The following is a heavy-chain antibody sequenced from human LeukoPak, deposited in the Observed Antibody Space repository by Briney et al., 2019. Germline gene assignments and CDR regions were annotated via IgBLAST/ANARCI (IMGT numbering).Heavy chain of an antibody. CDR3: ARLGSGSYYITDFDY. D-gene: IGHD3-10*01. CDR1: GYTFTSYG. CDR2: ISAYNGNT. Sequence: ASVKVSCKASGYTFTSYGISWVRQAPGQGLEWMGWISAYNGNTNYAQKLQGRVTITADKSTSTAYMELSSLRSEDTAVYYCARLGSGSYYITDFDYCGQGTLVTVSS. V-gene: IGHV1-18*01. J-gene: IGHJ4*02.